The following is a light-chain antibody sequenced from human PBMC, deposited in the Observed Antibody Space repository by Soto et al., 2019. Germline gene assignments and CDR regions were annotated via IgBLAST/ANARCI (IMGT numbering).Light chain of an antibody. J-gene: IGLJ3*02. CDR2: DVN. V-gene: IGLV2-11*01. CDR1: SSDVGGYDY. CDR3: CSYAGSYTWV. Sequence: QSVLTQPRSVSGSPGQSVAISCTGTSSDVGGYDYVSWYQQHPGKAPKLMIYDVNKRPSGVPDRFSASKSGNTASLTISGLQAEDEADYYCCSYAGSYTWVFGGGTQLTVL.